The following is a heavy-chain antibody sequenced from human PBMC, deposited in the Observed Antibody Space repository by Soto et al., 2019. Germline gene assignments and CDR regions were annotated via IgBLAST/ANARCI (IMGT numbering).Heavy chain of an antibody. J-gene: IGHJ4*01. CDR3: AKEHDMARIGCY. CDR2: LNGGST. D-gene: IGHD1-1*01. CDR1: GFTFNSYG. V-gene: IGHV3-23*01. Sequence: EVQLMGSGGGLVQPAGSLRLSCVASGFTFNSYGMSWVRQPHGKGLEWVSSLNGGSTYYADSVTGRFTITRDKSKNTLYQQMNSLRAADTAIYYCAKEHDMARIGCYWGHGSLVAVSS.